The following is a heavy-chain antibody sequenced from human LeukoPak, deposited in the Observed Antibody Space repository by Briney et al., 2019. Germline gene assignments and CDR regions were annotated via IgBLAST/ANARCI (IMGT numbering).Heavy chain of an antibody. Sequence: SVKVSCKASGGTFSSYAISWVRQAPGQGLEWMGRIIPILGIANYAQKFQGRVTITADKSTSTAYMELSSLRSEDTAVYYCARDQEVGAIDYWGQGTLVTVSS. V-gene: IGHV1-69*04. CDR3: ARDQEVGAIDY. J-gene: IGHJ4*02. CDR2: IIPILGIA. D-gene: IGHD1-26*01. CDR1: GGTFSSYA.